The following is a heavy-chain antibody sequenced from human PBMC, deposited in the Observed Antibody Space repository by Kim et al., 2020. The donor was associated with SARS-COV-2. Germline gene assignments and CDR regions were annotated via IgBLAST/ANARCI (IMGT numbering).Heavy chain of an antibody. CDR1: GGSISSGGYY. V-gene: IGHV4-31*03. Sequence: SETLSLTCTVSGGSISSGGYYWSWIRQHPGKGLEWIGYIYYSGSTYYNPSLKSRVTISVDTSKNQFSLKLSSVTAADTAVYYCARERYYGSGSYLESGLVDYWGQGTLVTVSS. CDR2: IYYSGST. CDR3: ARERYYGSGSYLESGLVDY. J-gene: IGHJ4*02. D-gene: IGHD3-10*01.